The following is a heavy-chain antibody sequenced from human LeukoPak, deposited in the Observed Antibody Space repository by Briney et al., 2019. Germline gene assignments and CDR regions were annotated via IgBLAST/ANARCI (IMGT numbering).Heavy chain of an antibody. J-gene: IGHJ3*02. CDR1: GFTFSSYA. CDR2: INGGGTSR. D-gene: IGHD2-2*01. CDR3: AKGRGLVVVAAFEI. Sequence: GGSLRLSCAASGFTFSSYAMTWVRQAPGKGLEWGSTINGGGTSRYYADSGKGRFRISRDNSKNTLYLQMNSLRADDSAVYYCAKGRGLVVVAAFEIWGQGTVVTVSS. V-gene: IGHV3-23*01.